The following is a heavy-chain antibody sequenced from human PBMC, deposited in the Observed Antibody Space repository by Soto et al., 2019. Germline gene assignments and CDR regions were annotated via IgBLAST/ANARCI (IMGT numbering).Heavy chain of an antibody. CDR2: IYYSGST. CDR3: ARVLRYCSSTSCYAYYYYGMDV. D-gene: IGHD2-2*01. J-gene: IGHJ6*02. CDR1: GGSISSYY. Sequence: SETLSLTCTVSGGSISSYYWSWIRQPPGKGLEWIGYIYYSGSTNYNPSLKSRVTISVDTSKNQFSLKLSSVTAADTAVYYCARVLRYCSSTSCYAYYYYGMDVWGQGTPVTVSS. V-gene: IGHV4-59*01.